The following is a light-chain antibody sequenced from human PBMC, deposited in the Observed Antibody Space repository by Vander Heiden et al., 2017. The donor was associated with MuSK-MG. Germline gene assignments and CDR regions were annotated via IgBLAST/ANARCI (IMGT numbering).Light chain of an antibody. CDR1: QSIGSY. CDR3: QRNYPIRPT. CDR2: TSS. V-gene: IGKV1-39*01. Sequence: DIQRTQSPSPLSASVGDRVTIAGRASQSIGSYLNWYQQKPWKAPKLLIDTSSSLQSGVPSTARDSGSGTEFTLSISSLQLEDFATYFCQRNYPIRPTFGQGTKVEIK. J-gene: IGKJ1*01.